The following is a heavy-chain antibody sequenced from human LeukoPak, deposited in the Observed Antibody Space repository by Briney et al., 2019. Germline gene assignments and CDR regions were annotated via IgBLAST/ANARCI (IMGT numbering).Heavy chain of an antibody. V-gene: IGHV3-64D*09. CDR3: VRGYSFGPYGMDV. D-gene: IGHD2-15*01. J-gene: IGHJ6*02. CDR2: ISDSGGST. CDR1: GFTFSNNA. Sequence: GGSLRLSCAASGFTFSNNAMSWVRQAPGKGLEYVSAISDSGGSTYYADSVKGRFTISRDNSKNTLYLQMSSLRAEDTAVYFCVRGYSFGPYGMDVWGQGTTVTVSS.